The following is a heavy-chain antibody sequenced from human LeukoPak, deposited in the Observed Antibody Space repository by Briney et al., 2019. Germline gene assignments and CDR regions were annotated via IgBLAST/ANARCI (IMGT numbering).Heavy chain of an antibody. V-gene: IGHV3-30-3*01. CDR3: ARVRSGSFGNYFDL. D-gene: IGHD1-26*01. J-gene: IGHJ4*02. CDR2: ISYDASDN. CDR1: GFTFSTYA. Sequence: GGSLRLSCAASGFTFSTYAMRWVRQAPGKGLDWVAYISYDASDNNYADSVKGRFTISRDNSKNTLYLQMTSLRADDSAVYYCARVRSGSFGNYFDLWGQGTLVTVSS.